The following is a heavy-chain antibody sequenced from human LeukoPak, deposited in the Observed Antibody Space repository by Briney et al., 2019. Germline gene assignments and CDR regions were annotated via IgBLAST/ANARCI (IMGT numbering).Heavy chain of an antibody. D-gene: IGHD3-10*01. V-gene: IGHV4-38-2*02. J-gene: IGHJ4*02. CDR1: GYSISSGYY. CDR3: ARGSFMGGSGSYYTYYFDY. Sequence: SQTLSLTCTVSGYSISSGYYWGRIRQPPGKGLEWIGSIYHSGSTYYNPSLKSRVTISVDTSKNQFSLKLSSVTAADTAVYYCARGSFMGGSGSYYTYYFDYWGQGTLVTVSS. CDR2: IYHSGST.